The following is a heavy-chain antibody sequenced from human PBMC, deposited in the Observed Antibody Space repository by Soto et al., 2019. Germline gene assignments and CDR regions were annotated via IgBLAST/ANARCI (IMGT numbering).Heavy chain of an antibody. J-gene: IGHJ4*02. V-gene: IGHV3-23*01. D-gene: IGHD2-15*01. CDR3: ASRTAVRIFDY. CDR2: VSENGDYT. CDR1: GFVFRHYA. Sequence: EVQLLGSGGGLVQPRGSLTVSCAASGFVFRHYAMTWVRQAPGKGLEWVSTVSENGDYTSYADSVKGRFTISRDNSKNTVFVQMNSLRAEDTAVYYCASRTAVRIFDYWGQGTLVTVSS.